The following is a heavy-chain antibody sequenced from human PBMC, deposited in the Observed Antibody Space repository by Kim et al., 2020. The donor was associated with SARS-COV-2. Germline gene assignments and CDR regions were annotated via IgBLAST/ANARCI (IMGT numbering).Heavy chain of an antibody. Sequence: SETLSLTCTVSGGSISSGGYYWSWIRQHPGKGLEWIGYIYYSGSTYYNPSLKSRVTISVDTSKNQFSLKLSSVTAADTAVYYCASTRRGVVTAPCMDVWGQGTTVTVSS. CDR3: ASTRRGVVTAPCMDV. CDR2: IYYSGST. J-gene: IGHJ6*01. CDR1: GGSISSGGYY. D-gene: IGHD2-21*02. V-gene: IGHV4-31*03.